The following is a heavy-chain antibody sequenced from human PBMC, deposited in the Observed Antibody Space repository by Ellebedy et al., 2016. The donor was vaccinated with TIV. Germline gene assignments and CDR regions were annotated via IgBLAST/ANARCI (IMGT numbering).Heavy chain of an antibody. Sequence: AASAKVSCKVSGYTFSEVFKHWVRQAPGKGLEWWGGFDHEDGKTKYEQNFQGGVTMTADTSTDTAFMELSILRSEDTAVYYCTGHLLPPLRTEYYYAFDVWGQGTTVTVSS. CDR1: GYTFSEVF. CDR2: FDHEDGKT. V-gene: IGHV1-24*01. D-gene: IGHD3-3*01. CDR3: TGHLLPPLRTEYYYAFDV. J-gene: IGHJ6*02.